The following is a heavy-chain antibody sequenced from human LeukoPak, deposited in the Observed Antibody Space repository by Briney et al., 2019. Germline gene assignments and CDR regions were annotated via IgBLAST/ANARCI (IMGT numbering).Heavy chain of an antibody. CDR2: IIPIFGTA. V-gene: IGHV1-69*13. CDR3: ARVAWLWTGMDV. Sequence: SVKVSCKASGGTFSSYAISWVRQAPGQGLEWMGGIIPIFGTANYAQKFQGRVTITADEFTSTAYMELSSLRSEDTAVYYCARVAWLWTGMDVWGQGTTVTVSS. J-gene: IGHJ6*02. D-gene: IGHD5-12*01. CDR1: GGTFSSYA.